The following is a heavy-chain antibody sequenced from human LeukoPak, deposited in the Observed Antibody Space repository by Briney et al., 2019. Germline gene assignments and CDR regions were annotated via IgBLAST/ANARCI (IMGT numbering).Heavy chain of an antibody. D-gene: IGHD1-14*01. CDR1: GFTFSGYA. V-gene: IGHV3-23*01. CDR3: AKDRLTIDAFDI. J-gene: IGHJ3*02. CDR2: ITSNGGTT. Sequence: PGGSLRPSCGASGFTFSGYAMSWVRQAPGKGLEWVSAITSNGGTTYYADSVKGRFTISRDNSKNTLYLQMNSLRAEDTAVFYCAKDRLTIDAFDIWGQGTMVTVSS.